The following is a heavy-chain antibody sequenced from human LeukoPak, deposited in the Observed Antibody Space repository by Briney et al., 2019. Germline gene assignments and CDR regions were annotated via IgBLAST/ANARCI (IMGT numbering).Heavy chain of an antibody. Sequence: PSETLSLTCTVPGGSISNYYWSWIRQPPGMGLEWIGNIYYSGSTNYNPSLKSRVTISVETSKNQFSLKLSSVTAADTAVYYCARRTDSGSWYFDLWGRGTLVTVSS. D-gene: IGHD6-6*01. J-gene: IGHJ2*01. CDR2: IYYSGST. CDR3: ARRTDSGSWYFDL. CDR1: GGSISNYY. V-gene: IGHV4-59*01.